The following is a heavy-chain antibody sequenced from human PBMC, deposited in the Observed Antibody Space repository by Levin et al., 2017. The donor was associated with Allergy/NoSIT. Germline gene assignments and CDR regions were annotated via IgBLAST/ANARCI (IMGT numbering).Heavy chain of an antibody. CDR1: GITFSNAW. CDR3: TTYSSSWYYFDY. V-gene: IGHV3-15*01. J-gene: IGHJ4*02. CDR2: IKSKADGGTT. Sequence: PGESLKISCATSGITFSNAWMSWARQAPGKGLEWVGRIKSKADGGTTEYASPVKVRFTISRDDSKNTLYLQMNSLKTEDTAVYFCTTYSSSWYYFDYWGQGTLVTVSS. D-gene: IGHD6-13*01.